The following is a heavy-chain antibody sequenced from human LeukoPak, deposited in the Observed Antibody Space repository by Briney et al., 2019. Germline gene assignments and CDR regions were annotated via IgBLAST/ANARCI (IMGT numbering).Heavy chain of an antibody. CDR1: GFTFSNAW. V-gene: IGHV3-15*07. Sequence: PGGSLRLSCAASGFTFSNAWMNWVRQAPGKGLEWVGRIKSETDGGTTDYAAPVKGRFTISRDDSKNTLYLQMNSLKTEDTAVYYCTTQQLVPLTRDYWGQGTLVTVSS. CDR3: TTQQLVPLTRDY. CDR2: IKSETDGGTT. J-gene: IGHJ4*02. D-gene: IGHD6-13*01.